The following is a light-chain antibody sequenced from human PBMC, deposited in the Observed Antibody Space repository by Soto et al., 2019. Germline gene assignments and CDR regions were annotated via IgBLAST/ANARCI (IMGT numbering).Light chain of an antibody. CDR2: EVS. CDR1: SSDVGGYDF. J-gene: IGLJ2*01. CDR3: SLYTSTTLV. V-gene: IGLV2-14*01. Sequence: QSALTQPASVSGSPGQSITISCTGTSSDVGGYDFVSWYQHHPGKVPKLMIFEVSKRPSGVSNRFSGSKSGNTASLTISGLQAEDEADYYCSLYTSTTLVFGGGTKLTVL.